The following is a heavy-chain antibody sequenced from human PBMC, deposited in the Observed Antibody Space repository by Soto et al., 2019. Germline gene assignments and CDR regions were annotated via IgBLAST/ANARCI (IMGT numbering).Heavy chain of an antibody. CDR3: AKHSSSGWHFDY. Sequence: GSLRLSCAASGFTFSSYAMSWVRQAPGRGLEWVSAISGSGGSTYYADSVKGRFTISRDNSKNTLYLQMNSLRAEDTAVYYCAKHSSSGWHFDYWGQGTLVTVSS. D-gene: IGHD6-19*01. J-gene: IGHJ4*02. CDR1: GFTFSSYA. CDR2: ISGSGGST. V-gene: IGHV3-23*01.